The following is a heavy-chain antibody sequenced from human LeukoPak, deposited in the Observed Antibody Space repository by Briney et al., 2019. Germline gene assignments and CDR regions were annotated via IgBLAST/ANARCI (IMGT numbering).Heavy chain of an antibody. CDR2: IWYDGSIK. Sequence: GGSLRLSCAVSGFTFRSYSMNWVRQAPGKGLEWVAVIWYDGSIKYYADSVKDRFTISRDNSKNTLYLQMNSLRAEDTGVYYCARAVGPYDYWGQGTLVTVSS. CDR1: GFTFRSYS. D-gene: IGHD3-10*01. J-gene: IGHJ4*02. V-gene: IGHV3-33*08. CDR3: ARAVGPYDY.